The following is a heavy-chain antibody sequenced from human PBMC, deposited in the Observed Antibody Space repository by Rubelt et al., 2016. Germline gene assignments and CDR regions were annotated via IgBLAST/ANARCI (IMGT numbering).Heavy chain of an antibody. V-gene: IGHV1-46*01. D-gene: IGHD4-17*01. CDR1: GYTFTSYY. Sequence: QVQLVQSGAEVKKPGASVKVSCKASGYTFTSYYMHWVRPAPGHALEWMGIINPSRGSTSYAQKFQGRVTMTRDTSTSTVYMELSSLRSEDTAVYYCAREQETTVTIEGVLGYWGQGTLVTVSS. CDR3: AREQETTVTIEGVLGY. CDR2: INPSRGST. J-gene: IGHJ4*02.